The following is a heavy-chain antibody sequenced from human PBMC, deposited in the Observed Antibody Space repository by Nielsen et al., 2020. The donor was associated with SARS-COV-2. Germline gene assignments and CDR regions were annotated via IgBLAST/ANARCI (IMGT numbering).Heavy chain of an antibody. CDR2: IYHSGSA. Sequence: TLSLTCTVSGGSISSGGYYWSWIRQHPGQALEWLGYIYHSGSAYYNPSLKSRLSISVDTSKNQFSLELSSVTAADTAVYFCARKRDYSGYDFLGQGALVTVTS. CDR3: ARKRDYSGYDF. CDR1: GGSISSGGYY. D-gene: IGHD4-11*01. V-gene: IGHV4-31*03. J-gene: IGHJ4*02.